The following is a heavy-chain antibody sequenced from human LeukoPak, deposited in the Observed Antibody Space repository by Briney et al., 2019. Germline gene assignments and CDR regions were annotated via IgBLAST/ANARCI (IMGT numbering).Heavy chain of an antibody. CDR3: VKDQYSTVEEFDY. D-gene: IGHD2-21*01. V-gene: IGHV3-23*01. Sequence: PGGSLRLSCAASGFRFSTYDMSWVRQAPGKGLEWVSRLSGSGYSTYYADSVKGRFTISRDNSKNTLYLQMTNLRAEDTAVYYCVKDQYSTVEEFDYWGQGTLVTVSS. CDR2: LSGSGYST. J-gene: IGHJ4*02. CDR1: GFRFSTYD.